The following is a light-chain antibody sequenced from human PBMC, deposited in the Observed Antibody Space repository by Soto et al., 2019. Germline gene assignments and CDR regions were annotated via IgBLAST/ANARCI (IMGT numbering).Light chain of an antibody. CDR2: GAS. V-gene: IGKV3-15*01. Sequence: EIVMTQSPATLSVSPGERATLSCRASQSVSINLAWYQQKPGQAPRLLIYGASTRATGIPDRFSGSGSGTEFTLTISSLQSEDFAVYYCQQYNNWPYTFGQGTKLEIK. CDR1: QSVSIN. CDR3: QQYNNWPYT. J-gene: IGKJ2*01.